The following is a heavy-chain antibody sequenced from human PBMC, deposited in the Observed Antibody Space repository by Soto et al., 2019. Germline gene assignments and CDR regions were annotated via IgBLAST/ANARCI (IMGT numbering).Heavy chain of an antibody. D-gene: IGHD6-6*01. J-gene: IGHJ4*02. V-gene: IGHV1-58*01. CDR1: GFTFTSSA. CDR2: IVVGSGNT. Sequence: SSVKVSCKASGFTFTSSAVQWVRQARGQRLEWIGWIVVGSGNTNYAQKFQERVTITRDMSKSTAYMELSSLRSEDTAVYYCAAGVSVARFDYWGQGTLVTVSS. CDR3: AAGVSVARFDY.